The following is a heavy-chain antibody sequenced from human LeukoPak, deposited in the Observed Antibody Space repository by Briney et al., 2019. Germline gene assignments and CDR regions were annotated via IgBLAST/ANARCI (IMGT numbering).Heavy chain of an antibody. V-gene: IGHV1-18*01. CDR2: ISAYNGNI. CDR3: ARGRDYYDSSGYYFDY. J-gene: IGHJ4*02. Sequence: GASVKVSCKASGYTFTSYGISWVRQAPGQGLEWMGWISAYNGNINYSQKVRGRVTMTTDTPTSTAYMELRSLRSDDTAVYYCARGRDYYDSSGYYFDYWGQGTLVTVSS. CDR1: GYTFTSYG. D-gene: IGHD3-22*01.